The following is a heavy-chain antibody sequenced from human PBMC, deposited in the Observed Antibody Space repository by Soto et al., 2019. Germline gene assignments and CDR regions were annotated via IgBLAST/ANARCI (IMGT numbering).Heavy chain of an antibody. D-gene: IGHD3-10*01. CDR3: AWYYCYCSRRELYSF. Sequence: GGSLRLSCAAPGFTFSSYSMYWVRQAPGKGLEWVSYISSSSSTIYYADSVKGRFTISRDNAKNSLYLQMNSLRDEDTAVYYCAWYYCYCSRRELYSFWGQGSPVTVSS. V-gene: IGHV3-48*02. CDR2: ISSSSSTI. J-gene: IGHJ6*01. CDR1: GFTFSSYS.